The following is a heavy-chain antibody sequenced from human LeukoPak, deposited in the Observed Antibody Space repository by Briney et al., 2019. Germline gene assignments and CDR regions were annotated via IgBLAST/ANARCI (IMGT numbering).Heavy chain of an antibody. CDR3: ARGGRYYDSSAYYSY. CDR2: ISSGSSYI. D-gene: IGHD3-22*01. J-gene: IGHJ4*02. CDR1: GFNFSDYY. V-gene: IGHV3-11*05. Sequence: GGSVRLSCAASGFNFSDYYMSWIRQAPGKGLEWVSDISSGSSYIKYADSVKGRFTISRDNAKNSLSLQMNSLRAEDTAVYYCARGGRYYDSSAYYSYWGQATLATVSS.